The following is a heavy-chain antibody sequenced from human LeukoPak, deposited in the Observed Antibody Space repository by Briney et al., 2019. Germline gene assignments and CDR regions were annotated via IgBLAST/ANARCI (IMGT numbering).Heavy chain of an antibody. V-gene: IGHV1-2*02. CDR1: GYTFTAYY. J-gene: IGHJ3*02. CDR2: INPNSGDT. Sequence: ASVKVSCKASGYTFTAYYIHWVRQAPGQGLEWMGWINPNSGDTNYAQNFQGRVTMTRDTSMSTAYMDLSGLRSDDTAVYYCARDPNAFDIWGQGTMVTVSS. CDR3: ARDPNAFDI.